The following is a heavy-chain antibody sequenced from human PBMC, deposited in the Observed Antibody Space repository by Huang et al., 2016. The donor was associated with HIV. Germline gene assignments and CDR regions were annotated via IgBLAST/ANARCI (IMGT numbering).Heavy chain of an antibody. CDR1: GFSLSTSGVG. D-gene: IGHD6-19*01. Sequence: QITLKESGPTLVKPTQTLTLTCTFSGFSLSTSGVGVAWIRQPPGTALEWLALIYWDEDKSYRPSLKSRLSITKDAAKNQVVLTVTNLDPVDTATYYCVHTRRYNNGWSPGNIWGQGTMVTVSS. J-gene: IGHJ3*02. V-gene: IGHV2-5*02. CDR3: VHTRRYNNGWSPGNI. CDR2: IYWDEDK.